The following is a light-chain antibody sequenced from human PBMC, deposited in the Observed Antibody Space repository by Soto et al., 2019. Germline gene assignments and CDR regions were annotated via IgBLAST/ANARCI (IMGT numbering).Light chain of an antibody. V-gene: IGLV1-44*01. CDR2: SNN. CDR1: SSNIGSNT. CDR3: VAWDDSLNGVL. J-gene: IGLJ2*01. Sequence: QSVLTQPPSASATPGQRVTISCSGSSSNIGSNTVNWYQHLPGTAPKLVIYSNNQRPSGVPDRFSGSKSGTSASLAISGLQSEDEGDYYCVAWDDSLNGVLFGGGTKLTVL.